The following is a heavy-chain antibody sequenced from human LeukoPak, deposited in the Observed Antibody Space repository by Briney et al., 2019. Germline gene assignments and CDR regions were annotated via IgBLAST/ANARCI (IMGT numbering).Heavy chain of an antibody. D-gene: IGHD3-10*01. CDR1: GFTFSSYS. J-gene: IGHJ4*02. CDR3: AKVSDFGSGSYYNFFDS. Sequence: PGGSLRLSCAASGFTFSSYSMNWVRQAPGKGLEWVSLISWDGDATFYADSVKGRFTMSRDNSKNSLYLQMNRLRIEDTAFYYCAKVSDFGSGSYYNFFDSWGQGALVTVSS. CDR2: ISWDGDAT. V-gene: IGHV3-43*01.